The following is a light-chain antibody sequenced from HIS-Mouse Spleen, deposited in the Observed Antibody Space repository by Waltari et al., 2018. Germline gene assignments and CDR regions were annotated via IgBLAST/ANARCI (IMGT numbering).Light chain of an antibody. Sequence: QSALTQPASVSGSPGQSITISCTGTSSDGGGYNYVPWYQQHPGKAPKLMLYDVSNRPSGVSNRFSGSKSGNTASLTISGLQAEDEADYYCSSYTSSSTLVFGGGTKLTVL. CDR1: SSDGGGYNY. CDR3: SSYTSSSTLV. V-gene: IGLV2-14*03. CDR2: DVS. J-gene: IGLJ2*01.